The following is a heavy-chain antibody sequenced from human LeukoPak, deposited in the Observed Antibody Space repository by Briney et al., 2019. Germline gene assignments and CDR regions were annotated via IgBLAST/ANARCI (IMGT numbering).Heavy chain of an antibody. Sequence: GASVKVSCKASGYTFISFGFSWVRQAPGQGLEWMGWISAYNGNTNYAQKLQGRVTMTTDTSTSTAHMELRSLRSDDTAVYYCARAPRYKHLVPRFDYWGQGSLVTVSS. J-gene: IGHJ4*02. CDR2: ISAYNGNT. D-gene: IGHD6-6*01. V-gene: IGHV1-18*01. CDR1: GYTFISFG. CDR3: ARAPRYKHLVPRFDY.